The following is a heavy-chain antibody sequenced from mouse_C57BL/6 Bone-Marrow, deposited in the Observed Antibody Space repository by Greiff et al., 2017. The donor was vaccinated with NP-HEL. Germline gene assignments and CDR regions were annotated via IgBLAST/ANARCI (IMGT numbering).Heavy chain of an antibody. J-gene: IGHJ1*03. Sequence: VQLKQSGAELVRPGASVKLSCTASGFNIKDYYMHWVKQRPEQGLEWIGRIDPEDGDTEYAPKFQGKATMTADTSSNTAYLQLSSLTSEDTAVYYCTTYDGSSYVSPYWYFDVWGTGTTVTVSS. CDR2: IDPEDGDT. CDR1: GFNIKDYY. V-gene: IGHV14-1*01. CDR3: TTYDGSSYVSPYWYFDV. D-gene: IGHD1-1*01.